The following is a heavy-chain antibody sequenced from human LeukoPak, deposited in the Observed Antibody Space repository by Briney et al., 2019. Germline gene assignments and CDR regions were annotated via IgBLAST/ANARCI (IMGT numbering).Heavy chain of an antibody. CDR1: GFTFSSYT. J-gene: IGHJ4*02. CDR3: AKKITTSASGSYDS. Sequence: GGSLRLSCVASGFTFSSYTMNWVRQAPGKGLEWVSYISSSSSSMYYAYSVKGRFTISRDNSKNTLYLQMNSLRAEDTAVYYCAKKITTSASGSYDSWGQGTLVTVSS. CDR2: ISSSSSSM. V-gene: IGHV3-48*01. D-gene: IGHD3-10*01.